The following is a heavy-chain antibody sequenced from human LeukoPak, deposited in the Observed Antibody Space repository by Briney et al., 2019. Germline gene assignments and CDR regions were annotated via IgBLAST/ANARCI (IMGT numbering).Heavy chain of an antibody. CDR2: IYYSGST. J-gene: IGHJ3*02. CDR1: GGSISSYY. D-gene: IGHD3-16*01. CDR3: AGGGGPRAFDI. V-gene: IGHV4-59*01. Sequence: PSETLSLTCTVSGGSISSYYWSWIGQPPGKGLEWIGYIYYSGSTNYNPSLKSRVTISVDTSKNQFSLKLSSVTAADTAVYYCAGGGGPRAFDIWGQGTMVTVSS.